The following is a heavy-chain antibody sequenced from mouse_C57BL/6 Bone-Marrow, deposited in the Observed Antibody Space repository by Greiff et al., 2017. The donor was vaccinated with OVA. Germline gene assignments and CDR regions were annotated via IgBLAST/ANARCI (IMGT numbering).Heavy chain of an antibody. J-gene: IGHJ2*01. CDR1: GFTFSSYA. V-gene: IGHV5-4*01. CDR3: ARDPGPYYFDY. CDR2: ISVGGSYT. Sequence: EVKLVESGGGLVKPGGSLKLSCAASGFTFSSYAMSWVRQTPEKRLEWVATISVGGSYTYYPDNVKGRFTISRDNAKNNLYLQMSHLKSEDTAMYYCARDPGPYYFDYWGQGTTLTVSS.